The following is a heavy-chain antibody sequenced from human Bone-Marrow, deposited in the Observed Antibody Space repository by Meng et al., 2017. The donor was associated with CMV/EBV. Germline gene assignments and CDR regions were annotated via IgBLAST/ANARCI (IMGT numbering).Heavy chain of an antibody. J-gene: IGHJ4*02. Sequence: GESLKISCKGSGYNFTNYWIAWVRQMPGKGLEWMGIIYPDDSDTRYSPSFQGQVTITADKSLNTAYPQWSSLKASDTAMYYCARLSLGTLFGVVIKNYFDYWGQGTLVTVSS. CDR1: GYNFTNYW. D-gene: IGHD3-3*01. CDR2: IYPDDSDT. CDR3: ARLSLGTLFGVVIKNYFDY. V-gene: IGHV5-51*01.